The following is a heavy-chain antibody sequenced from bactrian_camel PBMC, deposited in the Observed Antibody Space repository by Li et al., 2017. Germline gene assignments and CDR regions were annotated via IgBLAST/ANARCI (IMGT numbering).Heavy chain of an antibody. J-gene: IGHJ4*01. D-gene: IGHD4*01. CDR3: VTFGDYGYDIGY. V-gene: IGHV3S53*01. CDR1: GYTYSSYC. CDR2: VDSDGST. Sequence: HVQLVESGGGSVQAGGSLRLSCAASGYTYSSYCMGWFRQAPGKEREGVAAVDSDGSTSYADSVKGRFTISRDDAKNMAYLQMNSLKSEDTARYYCVTFGDYGYDIGYWGQGTQVTVS.